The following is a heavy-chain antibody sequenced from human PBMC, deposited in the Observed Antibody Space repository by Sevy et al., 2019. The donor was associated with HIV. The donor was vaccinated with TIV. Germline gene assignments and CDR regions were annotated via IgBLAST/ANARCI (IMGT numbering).Heavy chain of an antibody. J-gene: IGHJ5*02. D-gene: IGHD3-10*01. CDR3: AHTDYYDSGRAFDP. Sequence: SGPTLVKSTQTHSLTCSFSGFSLKSRGVGVGWIRQPPGKALEWLALIYWNDNKYYSPSLNSRLTITKDSSKNQVVLTMTNMDLVDTATYYCAHTDYYDSGRAFDPWGQGTLVTVSS. CDR2: IYWNDNK. V-gene: IGHV2-5*01. CDR1: GFSLKSRGVG.